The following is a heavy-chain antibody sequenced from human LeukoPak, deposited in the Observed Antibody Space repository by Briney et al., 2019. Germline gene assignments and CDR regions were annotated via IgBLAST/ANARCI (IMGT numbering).Heavy chain of an antibody. CDR2: IYYSGST. D-gene: IGHD3-3*01. Sequence: PSETLSLTCTVSCGSISSSSYYWGWIRQPPGKGLEWIGSIYYSGSTYYNPSLKSRDTISVDTSKNQFSLKLSSVTAADTAVYYCARLEAYWGQGTLVTVSS. J-gene: IGHJ4*02. CDR3: ARLEAY. V-gene: IGHV4-39*01. CDR1: CGSISSSSYY.